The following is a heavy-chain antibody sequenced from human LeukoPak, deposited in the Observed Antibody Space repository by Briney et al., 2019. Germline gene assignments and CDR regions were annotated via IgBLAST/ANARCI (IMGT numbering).Heavy chain of an antibody. CDR1: GGSIGIYY. D-gene: IGHD3-10*01. J-gene: IGHJ6*03. CDR2: IFTSGIA. CDR3: AREISGTYYNPLGYMDV. Sequence: SETLSLSCTVSGGSIGIYYWNWIRQPAGKGLEWIGRIFTSGIANYNPSLKSRVTMSVDTSKNQFSLNLSSVTAADTAVYYCAREISGTYYNPLGYMDVWGKGTTVTVSS. V-gene: IGHV4-4*07.